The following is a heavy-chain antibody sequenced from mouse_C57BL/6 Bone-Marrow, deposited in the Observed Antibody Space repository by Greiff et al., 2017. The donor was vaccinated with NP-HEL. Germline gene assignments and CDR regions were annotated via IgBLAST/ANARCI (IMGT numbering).Heavy chain of an antibody. CDR2: ISDGGSYT. CDR3: ARDLSTMVTTPYFDY. J-gene: IGHJ2*01. V-gene: IGHV5-4*01. Sequence: EVKLMESGGGLVKPGGSLKLSCAASGFTFSSYAMSWVRQTPEKRLEWVATISDGGSYTYYPDNVKGRFTISRDNAKNNLYLQMSHLKSEDTAMYYCARDLSTMVTTPYFDYWGQGTTLTVSS. D-gene: IGHD2-2*01. CDR1: GFTFSSYA.